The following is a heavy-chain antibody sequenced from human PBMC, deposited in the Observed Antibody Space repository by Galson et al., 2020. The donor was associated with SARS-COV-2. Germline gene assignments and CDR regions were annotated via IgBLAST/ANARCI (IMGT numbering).Heavy chain of an antibody. D-gene: IGHD1-1*01. CDR1: GFSLSTSGMC. CDR2: IDWDGDK. Sequence: SGPTLVKPTQTLTLTCTFSGFSLSTSGMCVSWIRQPPGKALEWLARIDWDGDKHYRTSLKTRFTIYKDTSKNQVVLTMTNIDPVDTATCYCARTWITATTSRTLDYWGQGTLVTVSS. J-gene: IGHJ4*02. CDR3: ARTWITATTSRTLDY. V-gene: IGHV2-70*11.